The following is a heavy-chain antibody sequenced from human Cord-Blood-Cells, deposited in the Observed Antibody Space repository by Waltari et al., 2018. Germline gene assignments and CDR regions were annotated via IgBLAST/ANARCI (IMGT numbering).Heavy chain of an antibody. CDR2: INPNSGGT. CDR3: ARDYDFWSGYYSDI. V-gene: IGHV1-2*02. D-gene: IGHD3-3*01. CDR1: GYTFPGYY. Sequence: QVQLVQSGAEVKKPGASVKVSCKASGYTFPGYYMHWGRSAPGQGLEWMGWINPNSGGTNYAQKFQGRVTMTRDTSISTAYMELSRLRSDDTAVYYCARDYDFWSGYYSDIWGQGTMVTVSS. J-gene: IGHJ3*02.